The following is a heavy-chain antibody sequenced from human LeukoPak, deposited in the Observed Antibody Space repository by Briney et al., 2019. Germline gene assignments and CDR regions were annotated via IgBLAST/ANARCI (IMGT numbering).Heavy chain of an antibody. D-gene: IGHD6-13*01. CDR2: IYDSGST. Sequence: SETLSLTCTVSGGSISSSSYYWGWIRQPPGKGLEWIGSIYDSGSTYYNPSHRSRVTISVDTSKNQFSLKLSPVTAADAAGYFCASGSWHPLPDFWGQGTLVTVSS. CDR3: ASGSWHPLPDF. J-gene: IGHJ4*02. V-gene: IGHV4-39*01. CDR1: GGSISSSSYY.